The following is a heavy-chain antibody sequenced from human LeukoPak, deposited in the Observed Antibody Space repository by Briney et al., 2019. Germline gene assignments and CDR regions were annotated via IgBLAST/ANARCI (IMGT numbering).Heavy chain of an antibody. Sequence: PSETLSLTCAVYGGSFSGYYWSWIRQPSGKGLEWIGEINHSGSTHYNPSLKSRVTISVDTSKKQFSLKLSSVTAADTAVYYCARHDSSGYYFDYWGQGTLVTVSS. CDR2: INHSGST. V-gene: IGHV4-34*01. CDR3: ARHDSSGYYFDY. CDR1: GGSFSGYY. J-gene: IGHJ4*02. D-gene: IGHD3-22*01.